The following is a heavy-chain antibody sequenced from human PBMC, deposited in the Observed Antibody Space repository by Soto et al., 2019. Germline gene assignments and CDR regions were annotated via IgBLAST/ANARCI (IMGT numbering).Heavy chain of an antibody. V-gene: IGHV1-8*01. CDR1: GYTFTSYD. CDR2: MNPNTGNT. D-gene: IGHD6-13*01. CDR3: ARGLAPYYFDY. J-gene: IGHJ4*02. Sequence: ASVKVSCKTSGYTFTSYDINWVRHATGQGLEWMGWMNPNTGNTGYAQKFQGRVTMTRNTSISTAYMELSSLRSEDTAVYYCARGLAPYYFDYWGQGISVTVSS.